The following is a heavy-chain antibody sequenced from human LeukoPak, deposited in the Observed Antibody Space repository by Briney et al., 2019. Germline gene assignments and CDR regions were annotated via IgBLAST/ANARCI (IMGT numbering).Heavy chain of an antibody. CDR2: IRSKAYGGTT. CDR3: SRTMIMFGGVIASLDY. Sequence: GGPLRLFCTASGFTFGDYAMSWVRQVPGKGLEWVGFIRSKAYGGTTEYAASVKGRFTILRDDSKSNAYLQMNSLKTEDTAVYYCSRTMIMFGGVIASLDYWGQGTLVTVSS. V-gene: IGHV3-49*04. D-gene: IGHD3-16*02. CDR1: GFTFGDYA. J-gene: IGHJ4*02.